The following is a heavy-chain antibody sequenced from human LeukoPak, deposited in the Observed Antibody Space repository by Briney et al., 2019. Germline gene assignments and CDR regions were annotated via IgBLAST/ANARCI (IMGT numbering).Heavy chain of an antibody. V-gene: IGHV4-39*01. J-gene: IGHJ4*02. CDR3: VRHIAMGSPLYD. D-gene: IGHD6-13*01. CDR2: IYFRGGT. CDR1: GASISISYY. Sequence: SETLSLTCTVSGASISISYYWGWIRQSPGKGLEWIASIYFRGGTYYNPSLKSRVTISVDATKNVCSLKLTSVAAAETAVYYCVRHIAMGSPLYDWGQGTLVTVSA.